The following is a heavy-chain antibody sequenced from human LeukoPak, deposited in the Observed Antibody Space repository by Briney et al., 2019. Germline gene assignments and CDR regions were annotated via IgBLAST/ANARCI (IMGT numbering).Heavy chain of an antibody. Sequence: GGSLRLSCAGSGFSFSSHGMNWVRQAPGKGLEWVSTISNSGGTTYYADSVKGRFTISRDNSENTLYLQMSSLRAEDTAVYYCAKATGYLLWGQGTLVTVSS. V-gene: IGHV3-23*01. J-gene: IGHJ4*02. CDR3: AKATGYLL. D-gene: IGHD1-14*01. CDR1: GFSFSSHG. CDR2: ISNSGGTT.